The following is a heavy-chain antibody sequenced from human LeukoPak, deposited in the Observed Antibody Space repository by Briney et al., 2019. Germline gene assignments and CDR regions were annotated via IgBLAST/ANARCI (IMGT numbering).Heavy chain of an antibody. CDR1: GGSISSGGYY. J-gene: IGHJ6*02. Sequence: SQTLSLTCTVSGGSISSGGYYWSWIRQHPGKGLEWIGYIYYSGSTYYNPSLKSRVTISVDTSKNQFSLKLSSVTAAGTAVYYCARDRVATRGSYYGMDVWGQGTTVTVSS. CDR2: IYYSGST. D-gene: IGHD3-10*01. CDR3: ARDRVATRGSYYGMDV. V-gene: IGHV4-31*03.